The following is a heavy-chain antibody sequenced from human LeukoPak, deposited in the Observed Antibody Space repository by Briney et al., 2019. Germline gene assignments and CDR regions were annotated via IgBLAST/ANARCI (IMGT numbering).Heavy chain of an antibody. V-gene: IGHV1-69*05. J-gene: IGHJ4*02. CDR2: IIPIFGAA. D-gene: IGHD2-15*01. Sequence: SVKVSCKASGYTFTSYYMHWVRQAPGQGLEWMGGIIPIFGAANYAQKFQGRVTITTDESTSTAYMELSSLRSEDTAVYYCARGSAIDYWGQGTLVTVSS. CDR1: GYTFTSYY. CDR3: ARGSAIDY.